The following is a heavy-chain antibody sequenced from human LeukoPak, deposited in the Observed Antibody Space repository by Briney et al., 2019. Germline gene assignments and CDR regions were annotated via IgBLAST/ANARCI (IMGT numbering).Heavy chain of an antibody. V-gene: IGHV3-7*01. Sequence: GGSLRLSCAASGFTFSSYWMSWVRQAPGKGLEWVANIKQDGSEKYYVDSVKSRFTISRDNAKNSLYLQMNSLRAEDTAVYYCARASLEMATSKIYWYFDLWGRGTLVTVSS. D-gene: IGHD5-24*01. J-gene: IGHJ2*01. CDR2: IKQDGSEK. CDR1: GFTFSSYW. CDR3: ARASLEMATSKIYWYFDL.